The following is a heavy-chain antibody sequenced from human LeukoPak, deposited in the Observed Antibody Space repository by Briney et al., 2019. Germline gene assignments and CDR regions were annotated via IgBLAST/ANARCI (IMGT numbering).Heavy chain of an antibody. V-gene: IGHV3-7*01. D-gene: IGHD6-19*01. CDR1: GFNFRTYW. J-gene: IGHJ4*02. CDR3: ARDLVSSGWYSALGY. CDR2: INEDGSEK. Sequence: GGSLRLSCAASGFNFRTYWMTWVRQAPGKGLEWVANINEDGSEKFYMDSVKGRFTISRDNAKNSLYLQVNSLRAEDTAVYYCARDLVSSGWYSALGYWGQGTLVTVSS.